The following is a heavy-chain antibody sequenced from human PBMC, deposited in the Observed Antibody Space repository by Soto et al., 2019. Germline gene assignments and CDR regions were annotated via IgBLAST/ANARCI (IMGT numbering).Heavy chain of an antibody. CDR1: GFSLSRSGVG. CDR2: YFWDDDK. Sequence: QITLRESGPTLVKPTQTLTLTCTFSGFSLSRSGVGVGWIRQPPGEALEWLALYFWDDDKRYSPSLKSRVTTTKDTTKNPGVLIMTNTDPVDTATYYCVHSLRRDNCRGGNCYRFDVWGQGAPVTVS. D-gene: IGHD2-15*01. CDR3: VHSLRRDNCRGGNCYRFDV. V-gene: IGHV2-5*02. J-gene: IGHJ5*02.